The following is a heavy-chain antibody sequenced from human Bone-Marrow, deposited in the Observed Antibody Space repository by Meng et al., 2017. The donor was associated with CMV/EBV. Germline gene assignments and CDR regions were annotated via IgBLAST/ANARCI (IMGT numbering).Heavy chain of an antibody. J-gene: IGHJ3*02. Sequence: GESLKISCAASGFTFSSYDMHWVRQATGKGLEWVSAIGTAGDTYYPGSVKGRFTISRENAKNSLYLQMNSLRAGDTAVYYCAREQYYDFWSGYYGWGAFDIWGQGTMVTVSS. V-gene: IGHV3-13*01. D-gene: IGHD3-3*01. CDR2: IGTAGDT. CDR3: AREQYYDFWSGYYGWGAFDI. CDR1: GFTFSSYD.